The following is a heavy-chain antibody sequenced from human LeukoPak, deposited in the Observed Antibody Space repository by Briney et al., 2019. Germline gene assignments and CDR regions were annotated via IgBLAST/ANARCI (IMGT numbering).Heavy chain of an antibody. CDR3: ARVGHSGHIVVVTASYFDY. V-gene: IGHV4-34*01. J-gene: IGHJ4*02. CDR2: INHSGST. D-gene: IGHD2-21*02. CDR1: GGSFSGYY. Sequence: PSETLSLTCAVYGGSFSGYYWSWIRQPPGKGLEWIGEINHSGSTNYNPSLKSRVTISVDTSKNQFSLKLSSVTAADTAVYYCARVGHSGHIVVVTASYFDYWGQGTLVTVSS.